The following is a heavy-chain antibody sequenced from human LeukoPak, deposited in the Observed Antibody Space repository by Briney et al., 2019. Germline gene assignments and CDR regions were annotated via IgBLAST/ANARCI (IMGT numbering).Heavy chain of an antibody. CDR3: ARDSPAYNWNYGIFDY. D-gene: IGHD1-7*01. CDR2: IWYDGSNK. V-gene: IGHV3-33*08. CDR1: GFTFSSYW. J-gene: IGHJ4*02. Sequence: GGSLRLSCAASGFTFSSYWMHWVRQAPGKGLEWVAVIWYDGSNKYYADSVKGRFTISRDNAKNTLYLQMNSLRADDTSVYYCARDSPAYNWNYGIFDYWGQGTLVTVSS.